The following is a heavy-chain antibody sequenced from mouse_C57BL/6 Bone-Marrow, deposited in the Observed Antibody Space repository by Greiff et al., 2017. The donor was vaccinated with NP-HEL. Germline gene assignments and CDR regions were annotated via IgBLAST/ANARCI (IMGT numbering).Heavy chain of an antibody. Sequence: EVQRVESGGGLVQPKGSLKLSCAASGFSFNTYAMNWVRQAPGKGLEWVARIRSKSNNYATYYADSVKDRFTISRDDSESMLYLQMNNLKTEDTAMYYCVRHGYGSSYYFDYWGQGTTLTVSS. CDR1: GFSFNTYA. CDR3: VRHGYGSSYYFDY. CDR2: IRSKSNNYAT. V-gene: IGHV10-1*01. D-gene: IGHD1-1*01. J-gene: IGHJ2*01.